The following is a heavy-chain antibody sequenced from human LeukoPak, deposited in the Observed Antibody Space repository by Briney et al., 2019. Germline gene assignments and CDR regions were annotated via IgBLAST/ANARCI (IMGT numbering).Heavy chain of an antibody. J-gene: IGHJ4*02. V-gene: IGHV4-59*01. CDR2: IYYSGST. Sequence: SETLSLTCTVSGGSISSYYWSWIRQPPGKGLEWIGYIYYSGSTNYNPSLKSRVTISVDTSKNQFSLKLSSVTAADTAVYYCARGVVGAKQGFDYWGQGTLVTVSS. CDR1: GGSISSYY. D-gene: IGHD1-26*01. CDR3: ARGVVGAKQGFDY.